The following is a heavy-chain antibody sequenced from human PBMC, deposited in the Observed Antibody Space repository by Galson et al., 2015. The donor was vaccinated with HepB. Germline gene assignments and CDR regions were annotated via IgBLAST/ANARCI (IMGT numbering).Heavy chain of an antibody. CDR2: IYYSGST. Sequence: LSLTCTVSGGSISSSSYYWGWIRQPPGKGLEWIGSIYYSGSTYYNPSLKSRVTISVDTSKNQFSLKLSSVTAADTAVYYCATHYYDSSGYLAPFDYWGQGTLVTVSS. CDR3: ATHYYDSSGYLAPFDY. CDR1: GGSISSSSYY. D-gene: IGHD3-22*01. J-gene: IGHJ4*02. V-gene: IGHV4-39*01.